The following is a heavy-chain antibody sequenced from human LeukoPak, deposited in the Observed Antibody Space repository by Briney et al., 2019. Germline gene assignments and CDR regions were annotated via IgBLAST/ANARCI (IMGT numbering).Heavy chain of an antibody. CDR1: GFTFSKYD. D-gene: IGHD2-15*01. CDR2: ISGSGGNT. J-gene: IGHJ4*02. Sequence: GGSPRLSCAASGFTFSKYDMNWVRQAPGKGLEWVSTISGSGGNTYYADSVKGRFTISRDNSKNTLYLQLNSLRAEDTAVYYCAKGISAWYFDYWGQGTLVTVSS. CDR3: AKGISAWYFDY. V-gene: IGHV3-23*01.